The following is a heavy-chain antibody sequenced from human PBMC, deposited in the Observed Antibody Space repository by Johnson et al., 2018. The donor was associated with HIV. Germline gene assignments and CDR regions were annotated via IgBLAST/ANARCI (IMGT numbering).Heavy chain of an antibody. CDR1: GFTFSSYA. CDR3: ARDPGGWGVGPGEAFDI. D-gene: IGHD3-16*01. V-gene: IGHV3-30-3*01. J-gene: IGHJ3*02. Sequence: QMLLVESGGGVVQPGRSLRLSSAASGFTFSSYAMHWVRQAPGKGLEWVAVISYDGSNKYYADSVKGRFTISRDNSKNTLYLQMNSLRAEDTAVYYCARDPGGWGVGPGEAFDIWGQGTMVTVSS. CDR2: ISYDGSNK.